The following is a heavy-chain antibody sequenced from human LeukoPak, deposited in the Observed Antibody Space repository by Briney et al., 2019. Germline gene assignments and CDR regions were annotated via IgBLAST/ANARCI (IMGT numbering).Heavy chain of an antibody. CDR2: IRSKAYGGTT. J-gene: IGHJ4*02. V-gene: IGHV3-49*04. D-gene: IGHD2-15*01. Sequence: PGGSLRLSCTASGFTFGDYAMSWVRQAPGKGLEWVGFIRSKAYGGTTEYAASVKGRFTISGDDSKSIAYLQMNSLKTEDTAVYYCTRVVAAGNFDYWGQGTLVTVSS. CDR3: TRVVAAGNFDY. CDR1: GFTFGDYA.